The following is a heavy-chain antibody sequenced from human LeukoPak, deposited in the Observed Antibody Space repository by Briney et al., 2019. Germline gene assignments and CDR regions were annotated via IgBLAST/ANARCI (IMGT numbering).Heavy chain of an antibody. CDR3: TGPSFDASGMGFDH. CDR1: GFTFSRCW. D-gene: IGHD3-10*01. V-gene: IGHV3-74*01. CDR2: ISTDGSST. J-gene: IGHJ5*02. Sequence: GGSLRLSCAASGFTFSRCWIHWVRHAPGKGPVWVSVISTDGSSTRYADSVKGRFTISRDNVKNTLYLQMNSLRVEDTAVYYCTGPSFDASGMGFDHWGQGALVTVSS.